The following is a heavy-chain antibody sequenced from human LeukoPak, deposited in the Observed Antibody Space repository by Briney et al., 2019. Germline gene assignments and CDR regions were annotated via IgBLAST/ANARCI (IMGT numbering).Heavy chain of an antibody. D-gene: IGHD3-10*01. CDR1: GYTFTSYG. CDR2: ISAYNGNT. CDR3: ARGYYYGSGSYYGGGAFDI. V-gene: IGHV1-18*01. J-gene: IGHJ3*02. Sequence: ASVKVSCKASGYTFTSYGISWVRQAPGQGLEWMGWISAYNGNTNYAQKRQGRVTMTTDTSTSTAYMELRSLRSDDTAVYYCARGYYYGSGSYYGGGAFDIWGQGTMVTVSS.